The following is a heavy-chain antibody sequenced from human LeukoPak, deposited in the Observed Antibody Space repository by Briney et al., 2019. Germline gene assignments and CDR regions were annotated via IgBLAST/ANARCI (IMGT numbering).Heavy chain of an antibody. J-gene: IGHJ3*02. CDR2: IKQDGSEK. CDR3: VREGLNSDAFDI. Sequence: GGSLRLSCAASGLTFSSYWMSWVRQAPGKGLEWVANIKQDGSEKYYVDSVKGRFTISRDNAKNSLYLQMNSLRAEDTAVYYCVREGLNSDAFDIRGQGTMVTVSS. CDR1: GLTFSSYW. V-gene: IGHV3-7*03.